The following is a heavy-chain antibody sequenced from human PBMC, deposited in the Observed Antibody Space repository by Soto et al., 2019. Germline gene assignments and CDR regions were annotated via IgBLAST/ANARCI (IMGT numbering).Heavy chain of an antibody. V-gene: IGHV3-21*01. D-gene: IGHD5-12*01. J-gene: IGHJ4*02. Sequence: EVQLVESGGGLVKPGGSLRLSCAASGFTFSSYSMNWVRQAPGKGLEWVSSISSSSSYIYYADSVKGRFTISRDNAKNSLYLQMNSLRAEDTAVYYFARARDSGYDYGQFDYWGQGTLVTVSS. CDR1: GFTFSSYS. CDR3: ARARDSGYDYGQFDY. CDR2: ISSSSSYI.